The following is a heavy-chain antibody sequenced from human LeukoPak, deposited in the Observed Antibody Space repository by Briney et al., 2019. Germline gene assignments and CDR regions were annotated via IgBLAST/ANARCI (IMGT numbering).Heavy chain of an antibody. V-gene: IGHV3-23*01. Sequence: GGSLRLSCAASGFTFTNCAMTWVRQAPGKGLEWVSSISGSGASTYYAESVKGRFTISRDNSKNTVYLQMNSLSVEDTADYNCAKNQSRVGGSDPFDSWGQGTLVTVSS. CDR2: ISGSGAST. CDR1: GFTFTNCA. CDR3: AKNQSRVGGSDPFDS. D-gene: IGHD1-26*01. J-gene: IGHJ5*01.